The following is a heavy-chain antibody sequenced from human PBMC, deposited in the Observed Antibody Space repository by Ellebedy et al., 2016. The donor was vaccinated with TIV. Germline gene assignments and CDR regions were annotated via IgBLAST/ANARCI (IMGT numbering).Heavy chain of an antibody. CDR3: ARLSRYCSGDRCQPDY. V-gene: IGHV5-51*01. CDR2: IYPDDSDT. D-gene: IGHD2-15*01. Sequence: GESLKISXKGSGYSFSIHWIAWVRQTPGKGLEWMGIIYPDDSDTRYSPSFQGQVTISADKSSSAAYLQWSSLKASDTAMYYCARLSRYCSGDRCQPDYWGQGSLVTVSS. J-gene: IGHJ4*02. CDR1: GYSFSIHW.